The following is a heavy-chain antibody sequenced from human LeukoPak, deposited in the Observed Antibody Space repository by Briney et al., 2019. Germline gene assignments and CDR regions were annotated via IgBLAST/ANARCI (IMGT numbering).Heavy chain of an antibody. CDR3: ARGGRPTSPGMLLTL. V-gene: IGHV1-2*02. J-gene: IGHJ4*02. CDR1: GYTFTGYY. CDR2: INPNSGGT. D-gene: IGHD2-8*01. Sequence: GASVKVSCRASGYTFTGYYMHWVRQAPGQGLEWMGWINPNSGGTNYAQKFQGRVTMTRDTSISTAYMELSRLRSDDTAVYYCARGGRPTSPGMLLTLWGQGTLVTVSS.